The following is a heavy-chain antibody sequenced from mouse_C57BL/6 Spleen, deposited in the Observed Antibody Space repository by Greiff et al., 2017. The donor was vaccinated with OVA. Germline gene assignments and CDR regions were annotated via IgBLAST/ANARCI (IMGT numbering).Heavy chain of an antibody. Sequence: VQLQQSGAELVKPGASVKMSCKASGYTFTSYWITWVKQRPGQGLEWIGDIYPGSGSTNYNEKFKSKATLTVDTSSSTAYMQLSSLTSEDSAVYYCASSLNWDGWYFDVWGTGTTVTVSS. J-gene: IGHJ1*03. CDR3: ASSLNWDGWYFDV. D-gene: IGHD4-1*01. CDR1: GYTFTSYW. V-gene: IGHV1-55*01. CDR2: IYPGSGST.